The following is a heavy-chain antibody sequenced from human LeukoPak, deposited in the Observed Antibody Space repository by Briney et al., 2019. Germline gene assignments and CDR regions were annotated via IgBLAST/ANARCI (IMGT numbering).Heavy chain of an antibody. J-gene: IGHJ6*02. V-gene: IGHV1-18*01. CDR2: ISSYNCNT. CDR3: ARDPVIITGTTGGYYYGMDV. D-gene: IGHD1-7*01. CDR1: LYTFTNYG. Sequence: GASVKVSFKASLYTFTNYGISWVGQAAGQGLEWMGWISSYNCNTIYAQKLQGRVTMTTDTSTSTAYMELRSLRSDDTAVYYCARDPVIITGTTGGYYYGMDVWGQGTTVTVSS.